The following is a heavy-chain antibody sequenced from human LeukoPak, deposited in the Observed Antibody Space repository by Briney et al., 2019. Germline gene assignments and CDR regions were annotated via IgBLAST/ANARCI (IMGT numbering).Heavy chain of an antibody. CDR1: GYSISSGYY. CDR3: ARGGPYYYDSSGYYRPRRTANQPFDI. CDR2: IYHSGST. D-gene: IGHD3-22*01. V-gene: IGHV4-38-2*02. Sequence: SETLSLTCTVSGYSISSGYYWGWIRQPPGKGLEWIGSIYHSGSTNYSPSLKSRVTISVDKSKNQFSLKLSSVTAADTAVYYCARGGPYYYDSSGYYRPRRTANQPFDIWGQGTMVTVSS. J-gene: IGHJ3*02.